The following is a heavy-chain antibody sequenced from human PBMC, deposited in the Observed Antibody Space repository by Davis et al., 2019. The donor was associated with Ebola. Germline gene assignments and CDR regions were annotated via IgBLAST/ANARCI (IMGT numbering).Heavy chain of an antibody. D-gene: IGHD4-17*01. V-gene: IGHV1-18*01. CDR3: ARDGLRAL. Sequence: ASVKVSCKASGGTFNSHVINWVRQAPGQGLEWMGWISAYNGNTNYAQKLQGRVTMTTDTSTNTAYMELRSLRSDDTAVYYCARDGLRALWGQGTMVTVSS. CDR2: ISAYNGNT. J-gene: IGHJ3*01. CDR1: GGTFNSHV.